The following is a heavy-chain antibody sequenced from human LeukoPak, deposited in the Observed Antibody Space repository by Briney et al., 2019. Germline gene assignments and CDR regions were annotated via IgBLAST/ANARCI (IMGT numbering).Heavy chain of an antibody. CDR3: ARDVVAARGSFDY. CDR2: IYTSGST. CDR1: GGSISSYY. D-gene: IGHD2-2*01. Sequence: SETLSLTCTVSGGSISSYYWSWIRQAAGKGLEWIGHIYTSGSTNYNPSLKSRVTMSVDMSKNQFSLKLRSVTAADTAVYYCARDVVAARGSFDYWGQGTLVTVSS. V-gene: IGHV4-4*07. J-gene: IGHJ4*02.